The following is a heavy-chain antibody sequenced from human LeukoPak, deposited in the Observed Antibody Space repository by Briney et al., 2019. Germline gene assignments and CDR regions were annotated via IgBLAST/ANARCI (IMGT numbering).Heavy chain of an antibody. J-gene: IGHJ6*04. Sequence: PGGSLRLSCAASGFTFSIYNMNWVRQPPGKGLVWVSSISSISSYIYYADSVKGRFTISRENAKNSLYLQMNSLRAEDTAVYYCAELGITMIGGVWGKGTTVTISS. V-gene: IGHV3-21*01. CDR2: ISSISSYI. CDR3: AELGITMIGGV. CDR1: GFTFSIYN. D-gene: IGHD3-10*02.